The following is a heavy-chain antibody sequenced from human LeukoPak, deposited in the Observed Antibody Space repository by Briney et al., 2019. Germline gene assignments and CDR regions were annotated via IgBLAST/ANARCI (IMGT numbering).Heavy chain of an antibody. J-gene: IGHJ4*02. Sequence: SETLSLTCTVSGGSISNYYWSWIRQPPGKGLEWIGYIYYSGSTNCNPSLKSRVTISVDTSKNQFSLKLSSVTAADTAVYYCARGLYSGGWYPDYWGQGTLVTVSS. CDR2: IYYSGST. D-gene: IGHD6-19*01. V-gene: IGHV4-59*01. CDR3: ARGLYSGGWYPDY. CDR1: GGSISNYY.